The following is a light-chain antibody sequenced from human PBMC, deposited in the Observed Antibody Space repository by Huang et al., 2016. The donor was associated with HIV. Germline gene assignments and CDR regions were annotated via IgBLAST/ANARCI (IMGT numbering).Light chain of an antibody. J-gene: IGKJ2*01. Sequence: EIVLTQSPATLSLSPGQKATISCRASQTVADNYLAWYQQKPGQAPRLLVYGASNRVNDIPARFSGSGSGTDFTLSISRLEPEDFALYFCQQYASSFFTFGRGTNLEI. CDR3: QQYASSFFT. V-gene: IGKV3-20*01. CDR2: GAS. CDR1: QTVADNY.